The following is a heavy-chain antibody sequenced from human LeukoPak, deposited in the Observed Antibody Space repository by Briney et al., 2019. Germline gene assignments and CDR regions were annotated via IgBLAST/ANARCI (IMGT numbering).Heavy chain of an antibody. CDR2: IIPIFGTA. CDR1: GGAFSSYA. V-gene: IGHV1-69*13. Sequence: SVKVSCKASGGAFSSYAISWVRQAPGQGLEWMGGIIPIFGTANYAQKFQGRVTITADESTSTAYMELSSLRSEDTAVYYCARVTGTTYYFDYWGQGTLVTVSS. D-gene: IGHD1-7*01. CDR3: ARVTGTTYYFDY. J-gene: IGHJ4*02.